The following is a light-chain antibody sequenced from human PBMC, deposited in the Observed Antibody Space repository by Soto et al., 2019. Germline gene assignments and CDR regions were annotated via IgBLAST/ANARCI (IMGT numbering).Light chain of an antibody. CDR1: SSNIGSPFD. CDR2: ANN. V-gene: IGLV1-40*01. J-gene: IGLJ2*01. Sequence: QAVVTQPPSVSGAPGQRVTISCTGNSSNIGSPFDVHWYQHLPGTAPRLLIYANNNRPSGVPDRFSGSQSGTSASLAITGLQGDDEADYYCQAFDSRLSAPVFGGGTKLTVL. CDR3: QAFDSRLSAPV.